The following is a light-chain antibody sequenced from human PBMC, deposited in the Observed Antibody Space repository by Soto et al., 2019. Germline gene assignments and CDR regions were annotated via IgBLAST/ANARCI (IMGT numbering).Light chain of an antibody. CDR2: GAS. V-gene: IGKV3D-15*01. CDR1: RGVSANY. Sequence: PQSPAPLSLSPGEGSTLSCMASRGVSANYLAWYQQKPGQAPTLLIYGASIRAAGIPDRFSGSGSGTEFTLTISSLQSEDFAVYYCQQYNNWPPITFGQGGRLEIK. CDR3: QQYNNWPPIT. J-gene: IGKJ5*01.